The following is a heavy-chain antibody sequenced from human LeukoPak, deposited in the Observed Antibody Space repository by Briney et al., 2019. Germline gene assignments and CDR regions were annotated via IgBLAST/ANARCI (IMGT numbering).Heavy chain of an antibody. Sequence: GGSLRLSCAASGITFSNAWMSWVRQAPGKGLEWVSYISTAGNLINYADSVRGRFTISRDNAKNSLYLYMSSLIPEDTAVYYCARTVEGHFDFRGQGTLVTVSS. D-gene: IGHD5-24*01. CDR2: ISTAGNLI. V-gene: IGHV3-21*01. CDR3: ARTVEGHFDF. J-gene: IGHJ4*02. CDR1: GITFSNAW.